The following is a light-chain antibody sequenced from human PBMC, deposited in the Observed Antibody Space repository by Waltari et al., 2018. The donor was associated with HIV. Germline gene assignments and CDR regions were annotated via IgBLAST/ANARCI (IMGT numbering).Light chain of an antibody. CDR3: SSYGGSANLL. CDR1: SSDIGGYTY. CDR2: EVS. V-gene: IGLV2-8*01. Sequence: QSALTQPPSASGSPGQSVTISCTGTSSDIGGYTYVSWYQQYPGKAPKLMIYEVSQRPPGVPDRFSCSKSANTASLTVSGLQAEDEADYYCSSYGGSANLLFGGGTKLTVL. J-gene: IGLJ2*01.